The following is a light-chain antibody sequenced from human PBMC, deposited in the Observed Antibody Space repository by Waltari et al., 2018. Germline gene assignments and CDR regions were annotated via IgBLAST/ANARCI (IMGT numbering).Light chain of an antibody. CDR1: QDISNY. J-gene: IGKJ3*01. CDR3: QQYDNLPV. CDR2: DAS. Sequence: DIQMTQSPSSLSASVGDRVTITCQASQDISNYLNWYQQKPGKAPKLLIYDASNLETRVPSRFSGSGSGTDFTFTISSLQHEDIATYYCQQYDNLPVFGPGTKVDIK. V-gene: IGKV1-33*01.